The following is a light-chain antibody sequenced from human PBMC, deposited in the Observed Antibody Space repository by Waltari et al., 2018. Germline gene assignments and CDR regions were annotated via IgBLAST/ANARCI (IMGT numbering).Light chain of an antibody. CDR1: SLSYYY. Sequence: SSELTQDPAVSVASGQTVKITCQGDSLSYYYANWYRQRPGQAPLLVMYGKNNRPSGIPTRFSDSNTGDTASLTITGAQAEDETDYYCNSRDGDGNPLGFGPATKVTVL. V-gene: IGLV3-19*01. J-gene: IGLJ1*01. CDR3: NSRDGDGNPLG. CDR2: GKN.